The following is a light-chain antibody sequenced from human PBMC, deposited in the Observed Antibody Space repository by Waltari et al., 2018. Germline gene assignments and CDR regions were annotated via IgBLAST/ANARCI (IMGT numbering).Light chain of an antibody. CDR3: SSYTSSSTLI. Sequence: QSALTQPASVSGSPGQSIPISCTGTSSDVGGYNYVSWYQQHPRKAPRLMIYDVSNRPSGVSNRFSGSKSGNTASPTISGLQAEDEADYHCSSYTSSSTLIFGGGTKLTVL. J-gene: IGLJ2*01. CDR1: SSDVGGYNY. V-gene: IGLV2-14*03. CDR2: DVS.